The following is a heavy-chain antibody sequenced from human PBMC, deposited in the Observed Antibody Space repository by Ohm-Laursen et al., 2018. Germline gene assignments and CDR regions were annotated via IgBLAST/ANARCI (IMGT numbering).Heavy chain of an antibody. V-gene: IGHV4-59*12. D-gene: IGHD1-1*01. CDR3: ARDQKLLPTD. CDR1: GGSISSYY. J-gene: IGHJ4*02. Sequence: SETLSLTCSVSGGSISSYYWTWIRQPPGKGLEWIGYIYYSGSTNYNPSLKSRVTISVDTSKNQFSLKLSSVTAADTAVYYCARDQKLLPTDWGQGTLVTVSS. CDR2: IYYSGST.